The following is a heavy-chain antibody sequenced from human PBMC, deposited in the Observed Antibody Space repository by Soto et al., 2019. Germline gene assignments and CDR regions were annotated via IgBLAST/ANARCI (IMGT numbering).Heavy chain of an antibody. V-gene: IGHV4-39*01. CDR1: GDSSTISDSY. J-gene: IGHJ4*02. CDR3: ARHRIEVVWRGFDY. CDR2: SSYNGGT. Sequence: PSETLSLTCTVSGDSSTISDSYWCWLRQPPGKGLQWIGSSSYNGGTFYNPSLNGRVAISVDPSKKHSSLQVTSVSAADTAVYYCARHRIEVVWRGFDYWGQGSPVTVSS. D-gene: IGHD1-1*01.